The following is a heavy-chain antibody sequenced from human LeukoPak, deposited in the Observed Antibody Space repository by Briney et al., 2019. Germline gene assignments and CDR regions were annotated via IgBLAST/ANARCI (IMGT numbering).Heavy chain of an antibody. D-gene: IGHD6-13*01. V-gene: IGHV4-34*01. J-gene: IGHJ5*02. Sequence: SETLSLTCAVYGGSFSGYYWSWIRQPPGKGLEWIGEINHSGSTNYNPSLKSRVTISVDTSKNQFSLKLGSVTAADTAVYYCARVPRSGYSSRNNWFDPWGQGTLVTVSS. CDR3: ARVPRSGYSSRNNWFDP. CDR1: GGSFSGYY. CDR2: INHSGST.